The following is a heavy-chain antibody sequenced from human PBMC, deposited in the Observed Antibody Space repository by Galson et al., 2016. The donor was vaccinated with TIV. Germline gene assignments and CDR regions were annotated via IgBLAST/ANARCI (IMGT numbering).Heavy chain of an antibody. D-gene: IGHD7-27*01. Sequence: SVKVSCKASGYIFINYYIHWVRQAPGQGLEWLGWFNPDSGATQYAQKFQGRVTMTRDTSISTAYMALRRLISDETAVYYCARGNWERAFDYWGQGTQVTVS. V-gene: IGHV1-2*02. CDR3: ARGNWERAFDY. CDR2: FNPDSGAT. CDR1: GYIFINYY. J-gene: IGHJ4*02.